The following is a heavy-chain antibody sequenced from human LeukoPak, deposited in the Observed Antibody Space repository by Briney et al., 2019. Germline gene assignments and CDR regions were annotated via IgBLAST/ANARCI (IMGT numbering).Heavy chain of an antibody. J-gene: IGHJ4*02. D-gene: IGHD2/OR15-2a*01. CDR1: GGSISSGGYY. Sequence: SETLSLTCTVSGGSISSGGYYWSWIRQPPGKGLEWIGYIYHSGSTYYNPSLKSRVTISVDRSKNQFSLKLSSVTAADTAVYYCARAVFLGSLDYWGQGTLVTVSS. V-gene: IGHV4-30-2*01. CDR3: ARAVFLGSLDY. CDR2: IYHSGST.